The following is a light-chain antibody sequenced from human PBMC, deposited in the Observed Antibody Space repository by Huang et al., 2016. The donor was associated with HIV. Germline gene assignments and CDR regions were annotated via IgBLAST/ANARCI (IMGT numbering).Light chain of an antibody. Sequence: VMTQSPATLSVSPGERATLSCRASESILRKLAGYQQRPGQPPRLLIYGASVRLPGIPDRCRGSGSGTEFSLTISSLQSEDFAVYYCQQYNKWPPYTYGQGTKLEIK. CDR3: QQYNKWPPYT. CDR1: ESILRK. CDR2: GAS. V-gene: IGKV3-15*01. J-gene: IGKJ2*01.